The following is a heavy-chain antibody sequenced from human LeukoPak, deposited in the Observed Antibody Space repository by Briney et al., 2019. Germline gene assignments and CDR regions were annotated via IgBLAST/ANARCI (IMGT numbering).Heavy chain of an antibody. CDR3: ARDRSYYDSSVYHRVDY. CDR1: GFTFSDYY. CDR2: ISSSGSTI. J-gene: IGHJ4*02. D-gene: IGHD3-22*01. V-gene: IGHV3-11*04. Sequence: GGSPRLSCAASGFTFSDYYMSWIRQAPGKGLEWVSYISSSGSTIYYADSVKGRFTISRDNAKNSLYLQMNSLRAEDTAVYYCARDRSYYDSSVYHRVDYWGQGTLVTVSS.